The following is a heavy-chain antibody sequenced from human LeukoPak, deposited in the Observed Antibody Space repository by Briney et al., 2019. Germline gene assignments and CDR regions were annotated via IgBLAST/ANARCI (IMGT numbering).Heavy chain of an antibody. Sequence: SGGSLRLSCAASGFTFSSYAMHWVRQAPGRGLEWVAVISYDGSNKYYADSVKGRFTISRDNSKNTLYLQMNSLRAEDTAVYYCARGGGRGYYYSSGYGLHWGQGTLVTVSS. CDR1: GFTFSSYA. J-gene: IGHJ4*02. CDR2: ISYDGSNK. V-gene: IGHV3-30-3*01. D-gene: IGHD3-22*01. CDR3: ARGGGRGYYYSSGYGLH.